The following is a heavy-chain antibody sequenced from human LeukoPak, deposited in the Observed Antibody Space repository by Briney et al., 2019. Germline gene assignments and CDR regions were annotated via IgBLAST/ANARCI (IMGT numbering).Heavy chain of an antibody. D-gene: IGHD2-2*01. CDR2: ISSSSSYI. CDR3: ARWYCSSSSCAGDLRWYSFDY. Sequence: PGGSLRLSCAASGFTFSSYSMNWVRQAPGKGLEWVSSISSSSSYIYYADSVKGRFTISRDNAKNSLYLQMNSLRAEDTAVYYCARWYCSSSSCAGDLRWYSFDYWGQGTLVSVSS. CDR1: GFTFSSYS. V-gene: IGHV3-21*01. J-gene: IGHJ4*02.